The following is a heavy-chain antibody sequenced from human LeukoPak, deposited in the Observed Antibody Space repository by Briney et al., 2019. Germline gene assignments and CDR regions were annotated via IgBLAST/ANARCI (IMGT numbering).Heavy chain of an antibody. CDR2: IYYSGST. J-gene: IGHJ4*02. D-gene: IGHD3-9*01. CDR1: GGSISSSSYY. Sequence: SETLSLTCTVSGGSISSSSYYWGWIRQPPGKGLEWIGSIYYSGSTYYNPSLKSRVTISVDTSKNQFSLKLSSVTAADTAVYYCASAYYDILTGSHPFDYWGQGTLVTVSS. CDR3: ASAYYDILTGSHPFDY. V-gene: IGHV4-39*01.